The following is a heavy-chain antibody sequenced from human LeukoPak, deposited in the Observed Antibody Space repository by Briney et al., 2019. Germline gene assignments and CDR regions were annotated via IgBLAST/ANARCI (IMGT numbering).Heavy chain of an antibody. CDR2: ISYDGSNK. V-gene: IGHV3-30-3*01. CDR1: GFTFSCYA. J-gene: IGHJ4*02. CDR3: LGGDFGH. D-gene: IGHD2-21*02. Sequence: PGGSLRLSCAASGFTFSCYALHWVRQAPGKGLEWVAIISYDGSNKYYADSVKGRFTISRDNSQNTVYLQMNSLRAEDTAAYYCLGGDFGHWGQGTLVTVSS.